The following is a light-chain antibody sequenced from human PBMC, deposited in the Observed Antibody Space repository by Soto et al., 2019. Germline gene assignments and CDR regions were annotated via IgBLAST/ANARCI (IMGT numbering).Light chain of an antibody. Sequence: ETVMTQSPATLSVSPGERATLSCRASQSVSTKLAWYHQKPGQAPRLLIYGASTRATGIPARFSGSGSGTEFTLTISSLQSEDFAVYYCQQYYNWPRTFGQGTKVDSK. CDR3: QQYYNWPRT. CDR2: GAS. J-gene: IGKJ1*01. CDR1: QSVSTK. V-gene: IGKV3-15*01.